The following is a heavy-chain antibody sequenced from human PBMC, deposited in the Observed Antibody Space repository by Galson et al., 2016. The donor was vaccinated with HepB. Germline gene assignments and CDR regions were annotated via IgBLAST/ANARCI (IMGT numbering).Heavy chain of an antibody. CDR1: DGSVSGYY. CDR3: APGGDRNRAFDV. J-gene: IGHJ3*01. CDR2: VYSSGNT. V-gene: IGHV4-4*08. D-gene: IGHD3-16*01. Sequence: SETLSLTCSVFDGSVSGYYWSWIRQTPGKGLEWIGYVYSSGNTRYNASLRSRVTISIDTSKNQFSLKFTSVTAADAAVYYCAPGGDRNRAFDVWGRGTKVTVSA.